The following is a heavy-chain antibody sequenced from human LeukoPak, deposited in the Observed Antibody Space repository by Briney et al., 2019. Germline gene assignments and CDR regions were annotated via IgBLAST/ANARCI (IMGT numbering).Heavy chain of an antibody. D-gene: IGHD2-21*01. CDR1: GSTVSRNA. CDR3: AKVKNDAFDV. CDR2: TSGSGSST. Sequence: GSLRLSCAASGSTVSRNAMSWVRQAPGKGLEWVSSTSGSGSSTYYLDSVKGRLTISRDNSQNTLYLQMNSLTGEDTAVYYCAKVKNDAFDVWGQGTVVTVSS. J-gene: IGHJ3*01. V-gene: IGHV3-23*01.